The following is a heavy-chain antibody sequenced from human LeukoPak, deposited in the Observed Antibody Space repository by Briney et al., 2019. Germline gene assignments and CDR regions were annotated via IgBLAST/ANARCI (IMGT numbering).Heavy chain of an antibody. J-gene: IGHJ1*01. CDR1: GFTFNNYG. D-gene: IGHD3-22*01. Sequence: PGGSLRLSCAASGFTFNNYGMSWVRQAPGQGLEWVSVLYSGGSTNYADSVKGRFTISRDNSKNTLYLQMNSLRAEDTAVYYCARVRDYYDSRGYYFEYFDHWGQGTLVTVSS. CDR2: LYSGGST. CDR3: ARVRDYYDSRGYYFEYFDH. V-gene: IGHV3-53*01.